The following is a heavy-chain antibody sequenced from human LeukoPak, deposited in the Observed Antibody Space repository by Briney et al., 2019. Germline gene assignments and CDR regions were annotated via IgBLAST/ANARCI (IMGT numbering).Heavy chain of an antibody. J-gene: IGHJ5*02. CDR1: GGSISSGSYY. CDR2: IYTSGST. D-gene: IGHD3-10*01. V-gene: IGHV4-61*02. Sequence: SETLSLTCTVSGGSISSGSYYWSWIRQPAGKGLEWIGRIYTSGSTNYNPSLKSRVTISVDTSKNQFSLKLSSVTAADTAVYYCARVEYYYGSGNNWFDPWGQGTLVTASS. CDR3: ARVEYYYGSGNNWFDP.